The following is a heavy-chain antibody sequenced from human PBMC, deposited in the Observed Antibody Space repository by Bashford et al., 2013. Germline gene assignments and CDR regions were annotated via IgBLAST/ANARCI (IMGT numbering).Heavy chain of an antibody. CDR2: IYYSGST. CDR3: ARHGGSYLNYFDY. CDR1: GGSISSYY. J-gene: IGHJ4*02. Sequence: SETLSLTCTVSGGSISSYYWSWIRQPPGKGLEWIGYIYYSGSTNYNPSLKSRVTISVDTSKNQFSLKLSSVTAADTAVYYCARHGGSYLNYFDYVGQGTLVTVSS. D-gene: IGHD1-26*01. V-gene: IGHV4-59*08.